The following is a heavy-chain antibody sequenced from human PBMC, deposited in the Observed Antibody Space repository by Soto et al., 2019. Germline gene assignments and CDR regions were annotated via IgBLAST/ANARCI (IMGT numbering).Heavy chain of an antibody. CDR2: IKSKTDGGTT. Sequence: SVSNAWMNWVRPAPGKGLEWVGRIKSKTDGGTTDYAAPVKGRFTISRDDSKNTLYLQMNSLKTEDTAVYYCTTDTSMNWFDPWGQETLVTVSS. J-gene: IGHJ5*02. D-gene: IGHD2-2*01. CDR1: SVSNAW. CDR3: TTDTSMNWFDP. V-gene: IGHV3-15*07.